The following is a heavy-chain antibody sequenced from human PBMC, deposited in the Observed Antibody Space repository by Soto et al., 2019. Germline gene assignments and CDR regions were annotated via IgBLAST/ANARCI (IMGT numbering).Heavy chain of an antibody. J-gene: IGHJ5*01. CDR3: AREGGESSDGLHHFDS. V-gene: IGHV4-30-4*01. CDR2: IYYSGNT. Sequence: QVQLQESGPGLVKPSQTLSLTCTVSGGSTSSDNYWSWIRQPPGKGLEWIGHIYYSGNTDYNPSLRGRLAISRGTCMILFALKLSAVTGAAMAAYFCAREGGESSDGLHHFDSWGQGCLVTVSP. CDR1: GGSTSSDNY. D-gene: IGHD3-16*01.